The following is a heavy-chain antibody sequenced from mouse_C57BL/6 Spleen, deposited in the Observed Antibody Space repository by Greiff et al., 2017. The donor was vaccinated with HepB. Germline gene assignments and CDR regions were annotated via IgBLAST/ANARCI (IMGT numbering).Heavy chain of an antibody. CDR1: GYTFTSYW. D-gene: IGHD1-1*01. CDR2: IDPSDSYT. J-gene: IGHJ3*01. V-gene: IGHV1-69*01. CDR3: ARDYGSSFAY. Sequence: QVQLQQPGAELVMPGASVKLSCKASGYTFTSYWMHWVKQRPGQGLEWIGEIDPSDSYTNYNQKFKGKSTLTVDKSTSTDYMQLSSLTSEDSAVYYCARDYGSSFAYWGQGTLVTVSA.